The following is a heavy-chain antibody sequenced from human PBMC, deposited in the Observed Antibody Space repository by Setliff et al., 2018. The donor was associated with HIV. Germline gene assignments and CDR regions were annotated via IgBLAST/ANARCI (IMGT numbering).Heavy chain of an antibody. CDR1: GGTFENYA. Sequence: GASVKVSCKASGGTFENYAISWVRQAPGQGLEWMGKIIPIFDTTIYAEKFQGRITISADKSTATAYLELNSLRSEDSAIYYCARLIPSAYFGPRQDALDVWGQGSLVTVSS. CDR2: IIPIFDTT. V-gene: IGHV1-69*06. D-gene: IGHD2-21*01. J-gene: IGHJ3*01. CDR3: ARLIPSAYFGPRQDALDV.